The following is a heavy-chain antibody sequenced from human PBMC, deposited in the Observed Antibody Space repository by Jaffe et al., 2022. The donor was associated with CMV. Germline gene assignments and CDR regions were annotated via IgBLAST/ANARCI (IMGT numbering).Heavy chain of an antibody. V-gene: IGHV3-23*01. J-gene: IGHJ5*02. D-gene: IGHD1-26*01. Sequence: EGQLSESGGGLIPPGGSLRLSCAASGFTFSYYAMSWVRQAPGKGLEWVSAISNSGGNTHYADSVKGRFTISRDNSKNTLYLQMNSLRAEDTAVYYCAKDVNGGSYWFDPWGQGSLVTVSS. CDR3: AKDVNGGSYWFDP. CDR2: ISNSGGNT. CDR1: GFTFSYYA.